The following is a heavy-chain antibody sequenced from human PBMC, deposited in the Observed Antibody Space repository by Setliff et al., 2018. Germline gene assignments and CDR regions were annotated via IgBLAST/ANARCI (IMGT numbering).Heavy chain of an antibody. V-gene: IGHV3-20*04. CDR3: GRHNYDILTGSNFDY. J-gene: IGHJ4*02. Sequence: PGVSLRLSCAASGFTFDDYGMSWVRQAPGKGLEWVSGINWNGGSTGYADSVKGRFTISRDNAKNSLYLQMNSLRAEDTALYYCGRHNYDILTGSNFDYWGQGTLVTVSS. D-gene: IGHD3-9*01. CDR1: GFTFDDYG. CDR2: INWNGGST.